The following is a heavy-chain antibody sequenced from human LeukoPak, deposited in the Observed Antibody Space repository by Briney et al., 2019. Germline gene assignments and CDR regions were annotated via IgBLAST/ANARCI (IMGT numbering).Heavy chain of an antibody. CDR3: ARGATISETGYFDF. CDR2: IDHRGDT. CDR1: GGSFSRHY. J-gene: IGHJ4*03. V-gene: IGHV4-34*01. Sequence: PSETLSLTCAVCGGSFSRHYWSWIRQSPGEGLEWIAEIDHRGDTNYNPSVKSRVTISVDTSKNQFSLKVRSLSAADTALYYCARGATISETGYFDFWGQGTLVTVSP. D-gene: IGHD2-21*02.